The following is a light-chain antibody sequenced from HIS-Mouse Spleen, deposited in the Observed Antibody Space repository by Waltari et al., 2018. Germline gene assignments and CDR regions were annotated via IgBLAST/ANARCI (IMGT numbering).Light chain of an antibody. V-gene: IGKV1-39*01. CDR3: QQSYSTPRT. J-gene: IGKJ1*01. CDR2: AAS. CDR1: QSISSY. Sequence: DIQITQSPSSLSASVGDRVTITSRASQSISSYLNWYQQKPGKAPKLLNYAASSLQSGVPSRFSGSGSWTDFTLTSSSLQPEDFATYYCQQSYSTPRTFGQGTKVEIK.